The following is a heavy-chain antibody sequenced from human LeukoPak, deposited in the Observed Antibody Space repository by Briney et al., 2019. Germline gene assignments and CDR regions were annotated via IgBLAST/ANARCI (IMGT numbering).Heavy chain of an antibody. D-gene: IGHD6-19*01. V-gene: IGHV3-15*01. CDR3: TTDGIAVAGYFDY. CDR1: GFTVSSNY. J-gene: IGHJ4*02. Sequence: GGSLRLSCAASGFTVSSNYMSWVRQAPGKGLEWVGRIKSKTDGGTKDYAVPVKGRFTISRDDSKNTLYLQMNSLKTEDTAVYYCTTDGIAVAGYFDYWGQGTLVTVSS. CDR2: IKSKTDGGTK.